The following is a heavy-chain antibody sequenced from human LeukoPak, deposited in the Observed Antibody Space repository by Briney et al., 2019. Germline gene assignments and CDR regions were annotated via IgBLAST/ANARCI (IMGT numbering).Heavy chain of an antibody. D-gene: IGHD3-3*01. CDR3: AKEYESRRLLEWLSYYYGMDV. CDR2: ISYDGSNK. V-gene: IGHV3-30*18. J-gene: IGHJ6*02. Sequence: GGSLRLSCAASGFTFSSYGMHWVRQAPGKGLEWVAVISYDGSNKYYADSVKGRFTISRDNSKNTLYLQMNSLRAEDTAVYYRAKEYESRRLLEWLSYYYGMDVWGQGTTVTVSS. CDR1: GFTFSSYG.